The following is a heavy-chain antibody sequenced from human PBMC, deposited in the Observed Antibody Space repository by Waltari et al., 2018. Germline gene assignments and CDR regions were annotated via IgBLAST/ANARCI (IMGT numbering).Heavy chain of an antibody. CDR2: IDYSGST. V-gene: IGHV4-59*01. J-gene: IGHJ4*02. CDR1: GGSIRSYY. Sequence: QVQLQESGPGLVKPSETLSLTCTVSGGSIRSYYCSWIRQPPGKGLEWIGYIDYSGSTNYNPSLKSRVTISVDTSKNQFSLKLSSVTAADTAVYYCARGVNFWSGYYDYWGQGTLVTVSS. D-gene: IGHD3-3*01. CDR3: ARGVNFWSGYYDY.